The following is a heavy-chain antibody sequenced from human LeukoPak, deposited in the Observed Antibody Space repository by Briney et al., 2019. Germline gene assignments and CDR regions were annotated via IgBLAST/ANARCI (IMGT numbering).Heavy chain of an antibody. J-gene: IGHJ4*02. CDR1: GFIFSDYH. CDR3: ERVAKERVGGVYYFDY. CDR2: ICTSGHT. V-gene: IGHV3-13*01. Sequence: SGGSLSLFCGASGFIFSDYHVHGLPQATGKAGEGFSDICTSGHTYYTGSVKGRFTFSRENAKNSFDLQMNRLSAGDTAVYYCERVAKERVGGVYYFDYWGQGTLVTVSS. D-gene: IGHD1-1*01.